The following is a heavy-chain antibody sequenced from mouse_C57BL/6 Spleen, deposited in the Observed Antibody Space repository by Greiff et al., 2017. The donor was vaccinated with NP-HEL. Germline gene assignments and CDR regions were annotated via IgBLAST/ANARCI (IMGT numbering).Heavy chain of an antibody. J-gene: IGHJ2*01. D-gene: IGHD6-1*01. CDR1: GYAFSSYW. CDR3: ARGSPHHYFDY. Sequence: VQLQQSGAELVKPGASVKISCKASGYAFSSYWMNWVKQRPGKGLEWIGQIYPGDGDTNYNGKFKGKATLTADKSSSTAYMQLSSLTSEDSAVYFCARGSPHHYFDYWGQGTTLTVSS. CDR2: IYPGDGDT. V-gene: IGHV1-80*01.